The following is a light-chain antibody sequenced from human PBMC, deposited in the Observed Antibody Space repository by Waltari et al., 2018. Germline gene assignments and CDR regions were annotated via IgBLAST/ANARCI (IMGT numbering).Light chain of an antibody. Sequence: QSALTQPASVSGSPGQSITIPCSGTDSDVGAYDFVPWYQQHPGKAPPLIIYEVSNRPSGISNRFSASKSGNTASLTISGLQAEDEADYYCSSYTTSSAPGVFGTGTRVTVL. CDR2: EVS. V-gene: IGLV2-14*01. CDR1: DSDVGAYDF. J-gene: IGLJ1*01. CDR3: SSYTTSSAPGV.